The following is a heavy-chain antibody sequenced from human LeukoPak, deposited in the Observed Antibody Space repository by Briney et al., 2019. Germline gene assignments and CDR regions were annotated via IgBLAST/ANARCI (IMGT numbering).Heavy chain of an antibody. Sequence: GASVKVSCKASGDTFTSYYMHWVRQAPGQGLEWMGIINPSGGSTSYAQEFQGRVTMTRDTSTSTVYMELSSLRSEDTAVYYCARGTDFWSGYPTRYYYYYGMDVWGQGTTVTVSS. CDR2: INPSGGST. V-gene: IGHV1-46*01. CDR1: GDTFTSYY. J-gene: IGHJ6*02. D-gene: IGHD3-3*01. CDR3: ARGTDFWSGYPTRYYYYYGMDV.